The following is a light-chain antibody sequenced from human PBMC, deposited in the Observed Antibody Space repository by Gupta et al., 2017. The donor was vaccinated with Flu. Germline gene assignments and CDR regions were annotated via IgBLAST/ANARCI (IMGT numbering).Light chain of an antibody. CDR1: QSVSSSY. CDR3: QQYGSSYT. Sequence: EIVLTQSPGTLSLSPGERATLSCRASQSVSSSYLAWYQQKPGQAPRLLIYGASSRATGNPDRFSGSGYETDFTLTLSRRETEDFAVYYCQQYGSSYTFGQGTKLEIK. CDR2: GAS. V-gene: IGKV3-20*01. J-gene: IGKJ2*01.